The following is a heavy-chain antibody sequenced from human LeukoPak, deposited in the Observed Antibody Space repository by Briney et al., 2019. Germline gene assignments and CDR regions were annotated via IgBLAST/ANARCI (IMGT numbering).Heavy chain of an antibody. CDR1: GFTFIGHN. V-gene: IGHV3-48*04. J-gene: IGHJ4*02. D-gene: IGHD1-26*01. Sequence: GGSLRLSCAASGFTFIGHNMNWVRQAPGKGLEWVSFVSISSGTIYYADSVKGRFRISRDNAKSSLDLEMNSLRAEDTAVYYCAKDRYGREQGGQGALVTVSS. CDR3: AKDRYGREQ. CDR2: VSISSGTI.